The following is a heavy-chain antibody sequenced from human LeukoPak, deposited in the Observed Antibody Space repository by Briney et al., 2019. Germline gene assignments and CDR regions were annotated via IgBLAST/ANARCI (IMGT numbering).Heavy chain of an antibody. D-gene: IGHD3-9*01. V-gene: IGHV3-23*01. J-gene: IGHJ4*02. Sequence: PGGSLRLSCAASGFTFSSYSMSWVRQAPGKGLEWVPVISDNGGSAYYGDSVKGRFTMSRDNSKNTLYLQMNSLRAEDTAVYYCAPDLRGSDWSLDYWGQGTLVTVSS. CDR2: ISDNGGSA. CDR3: APDLRGSDWSLDY. CDR1: GFTFSSYS.